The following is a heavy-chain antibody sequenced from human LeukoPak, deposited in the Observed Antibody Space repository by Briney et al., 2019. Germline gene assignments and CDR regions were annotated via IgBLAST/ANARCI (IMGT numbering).Heavy chain of an antibody. V-gene: IGHV4-59*01. J-gene: IGHJ4*02. Sequence: SETLSLTCTISGGSISDYYWGWIRQPPGKGLAWIGYSHSSGDTNYNSSLKSRVTISLDTSKNDFSLRLSSVTAADTAIYYCARAVGGDGSGSLWGPGTLVTVSS. CDR1: GGSISDYY. CDR3: ARAVGGDGSGSL. D-gene: IGHD3-10*01. CDR2: SHSSGDT.